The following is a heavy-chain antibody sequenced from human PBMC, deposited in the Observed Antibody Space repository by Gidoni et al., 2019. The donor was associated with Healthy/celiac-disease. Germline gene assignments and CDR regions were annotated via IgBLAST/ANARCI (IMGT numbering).Heavy chain of an antibody. D-gene: IGHD3-22*01. CDR2: ISSSSSYI. V-gene: IGHV3-21*01. CDR3: ARDYYDSSANGAFDY. CDR1: GFTFSSYS. Sequence: EVQLVESGGGLVKPGGSLRCYCPASGFTFSSYSMNWVRQAPVKGLEWVSSISSSSSYIYYADSVKGRFTISRDNAKNSLYLQMNSLRAEDTAVDYCARDYYDSSANGAFDYWGQGTLVTVSS. J-gene: IGHJ4*02.